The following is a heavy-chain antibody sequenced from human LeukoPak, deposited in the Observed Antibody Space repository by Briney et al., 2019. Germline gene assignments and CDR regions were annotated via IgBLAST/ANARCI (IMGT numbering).Heavy chain of an antibody. V-gene: IGHV4-39*07. Sequence: SETLSLTCTVSGGSISSSSYYWGSIRQPPAKGLEWIGSIYYSGSTYYNPSLKSRVTISVDTSKNQFSLKLSSVTAADTAVYYCARNSGSYYLYYFDYWGQGTLVTVSS. CDR1: GGSISSSSYY. J-gene: IGHJ4*02. CDR2: IYYSGST. D-gene: IGHD1-26*01. CDR3: ARNSGSYYLYYFDY.